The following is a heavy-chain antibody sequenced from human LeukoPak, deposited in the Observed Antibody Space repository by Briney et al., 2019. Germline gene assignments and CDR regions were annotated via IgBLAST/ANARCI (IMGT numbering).Heavy chain of an antibody. CDR3: ARRGGYDFSYDY. CDR2: IYTSGST. J-gene: IGHJ4*02. CDR1: GGSISSGSYY. Sequence: KTSETLSLTYTVSGGSISSGSYYWSWIRQPAGKGLEWIGRIYTSGSTYYNPSLKSRVTISVDTSKNQFSLKLSSVTTADTAVYYCARRGGYDFSYDYWGQGILVTVSS. D-gene: IGHD5-12*01. V-gene: IGHV4-61*02.